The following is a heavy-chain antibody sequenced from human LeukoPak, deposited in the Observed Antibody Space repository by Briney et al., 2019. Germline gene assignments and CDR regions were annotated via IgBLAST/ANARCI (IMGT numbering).Heavy chain of an antibody. CDR1: GYTFTSYG. J-gene: IGHJ6*03. CDR3: ARDPVTMVRGVIASYYYYMDV. Sequence: ASVKVSCKASGYTFTSYGISWVRQAPGQGLEWMGWISAYNGNTNYAQKLQGRVTMTTDTSTSTAYMELRSLRSDDTAVCYCARDPVTMVRGVIASYYYYMDVWGKGTTVTVSS. D-gene: IGHD3-10*01. V-gene: IGHV1-18*01. CDR2: ISAYNGNT.